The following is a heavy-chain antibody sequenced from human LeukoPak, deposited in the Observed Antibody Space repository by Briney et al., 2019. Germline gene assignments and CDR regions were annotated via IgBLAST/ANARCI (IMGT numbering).Heavy chain of an antibody. V-gene: IGHV3-74*01. CDR3: ARIRSSGWIDS. CDR1: GFTFSSYW. J-gene: IGHJ4*02. CDR2: INSDGSST. D-gene: IGHD6-19*01. Sequence: GGSLRLSCVASGFTFSSYWMHWVRQAPGKGLVWVSRINSDGSSTTYADSVKGRFTTSRDDAKNTLYLQMNSLRAEDAAVYYCARIRSSGWIDSWGQGTLVTVSS.